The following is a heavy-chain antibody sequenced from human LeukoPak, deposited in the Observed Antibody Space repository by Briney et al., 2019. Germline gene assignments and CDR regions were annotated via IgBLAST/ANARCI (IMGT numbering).Heavy chain of an antibody. V-gene: IGHV3-23*01. J-gene: IGHJ6*03. CDR3: AKGGGSYFRRVTYYCYYMGV. CDR1: EFSFGSYA. CDR2: ISGSGDST. Sequence: PGGSLRPSCAASEFSFGSYAMSWVRQAPGKGLQWVSGISGSGDSTYYADSVNGRFTISRDNSKNTLYLQMISLRAEDTAVYYCAKGGGSYFRRVTYYCYYMGVWGTVPTVTVSS. D-gene: IGHD1-26*01.